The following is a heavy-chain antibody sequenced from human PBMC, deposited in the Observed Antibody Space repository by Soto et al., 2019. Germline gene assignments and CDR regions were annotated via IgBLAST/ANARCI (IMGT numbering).Heavy chain of an antibody. CDR2: IYPGDSDT. CDR1: GYSFTSYW. Sequence: GESLKISCKGSGYSFTSYWIVWVRQMPGKGLEWMGIIYPGDSDTRYSPSFQGQVTISADKSISTAYLQWSSLKASDTAMYYCARSDSGYRSSGDWFDPWGQGTLVTVSS. CDR3: ARSDSGYRSSGDWFDP. J-gene: IGHJ5*02. D-gene: IGHD6-6*01. V-gene: IGHV5-51*01.